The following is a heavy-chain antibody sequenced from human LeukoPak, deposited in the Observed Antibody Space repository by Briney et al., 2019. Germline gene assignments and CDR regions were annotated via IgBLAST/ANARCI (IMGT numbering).Heavy chain of an antibody. CDR1: GFTFSSYA. V-gene: IGHV3-23*01. Sequence: PGRSLRLSCAASGFTFSSYAMSWVRQAPGKGLEWVSGISGSGGSTYYADSVKGRFTISRDNSKNTLYLQMNSLRVEDTAVYYCAKDRRHYDGSYYYTIDAFDIWGQGTMVTVSS. CDR2: ISGSGGST. J-gene: IGHJ3*02. D-gene: IGHD3-22*01. CDR3: AKDRRHYDGSYYYTIDAFDI.